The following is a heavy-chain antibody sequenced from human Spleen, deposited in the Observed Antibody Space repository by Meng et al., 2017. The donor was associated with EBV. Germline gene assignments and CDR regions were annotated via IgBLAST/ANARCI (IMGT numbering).Heavy chain of an antibody. D-gene: IGHD2-21*02. CDR3: ARGLVVTALTDY. J-gene: IGHJ4*02. CDR2: MNPNSGNT. V-gene: IGHV1-8*01. Sequence: VQLVQSGAEVKKPGASVKVSCKASGYPFTSYDINWVRQASGQGLEWMGWMNPNSGNTDYAQKFQGRVTMTRDTSISTAYMELSSLTSEDTAVYYCARGLVVTALTDYWGQGTLVTVSS. CDR1: GYPFTSYD.